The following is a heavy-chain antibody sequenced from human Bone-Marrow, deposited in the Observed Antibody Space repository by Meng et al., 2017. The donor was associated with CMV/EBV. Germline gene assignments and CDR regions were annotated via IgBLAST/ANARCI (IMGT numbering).Heavy chain of an antibody. Sequence: GESLKTSCAASGFTVSSNYMSWVRQAPGKGLEWVSVIYSGGSTYYADSVKGRFTISRDNSKNTLYLQMNSLRAEDTAVYYCASETYYDFWSGYYSWGQGPRVTVSS. V-gene: IGHV3-66*02. J-gene: IGHJ4*02. CDR3: ASETYYDFWSGYYS. CDR2: IYSGGST. CDR1: GFTVSSNY. D-gene: IGHD3-3*01.